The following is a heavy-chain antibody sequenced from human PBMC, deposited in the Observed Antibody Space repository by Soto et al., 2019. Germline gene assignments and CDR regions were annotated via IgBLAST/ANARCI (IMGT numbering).Heavy chain of an antibody. CDR1: GGSISCSSYY. J-gene: IGHJ4*02. CDR2: IYYSGST. Sequence: QLQLQESGPGLVKPSETLSLTCTVSGGSISCSSYYWGWIRQPPGKGLEWIGSIYYSGSTYYNPSLKSRVTISVDTSKNQFSLKLSSVTAADTAVYYCARHGDCTNGVCPYNVDYFDYWGQGTLVTVSS. D-gene: IGHD2-8*01. V-gene: IGHV4-39*01. CDR3: ARHGDCTNGVCPYNVDYFDY.